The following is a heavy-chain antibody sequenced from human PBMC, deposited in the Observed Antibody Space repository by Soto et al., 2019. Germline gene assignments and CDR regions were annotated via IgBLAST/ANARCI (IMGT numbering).Heavy chain of an antibody. J-gene: IGHJ6*02. CDR1: GFTFSSYT. V-gene: IGHV3-30-3*01. CDR3: ARGYCSGGSCYYYYYGMDV. D-gene: IGHD2-15*01. Sequence: QVQLVESEGGVVQPGRSLRLSCAASGFTFSSYTMHWVRQAPGKGLEWVAVISYDGSNKYYADSVKGRFTISRDNSKNTLHMQLNSLRAEDTAVYYCARGYCSGGSCYYYYYGMDVWGQGTTVTVSS. CDR2: ISYDGSNK.